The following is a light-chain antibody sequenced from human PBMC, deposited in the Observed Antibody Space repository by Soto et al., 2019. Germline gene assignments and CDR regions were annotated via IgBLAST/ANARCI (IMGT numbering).Light chain of an antibody. CDR2: RAS. CDR3: QRYDSYSGT. CDR1: QSINSW. Sequence: DIQMTQSPSTLSASVGDRVTITCRASQSINSWLAWYQQKPGKAPRLLIYRASSLEGGVPSRFSGSGSGAEFTLTISSLQPDDFATYYVQRYDSYSGTFGPGTKVDIK. V-gene: IGKV1-5*03. J-gene: IGKJ3*01.